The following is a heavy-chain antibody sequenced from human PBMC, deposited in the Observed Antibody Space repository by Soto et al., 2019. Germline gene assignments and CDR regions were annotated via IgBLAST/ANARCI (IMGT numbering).Heavy chain of an antibody. D-gene: IGHD6-13*01. CDR1: GYTFTSYY. V-gene: IGHV1-46*01. CDR3: ASSVEVIPGIAAAGPPYYYYGMDV. J-gene: IGHJ6*02. Sequence: ASVKVSCKASGYTFTSYYMHWVRQAPGRGLEWMGIINPSGGSTSYAQKFQGRVTMTRDTSTSTVYMELSSLRSEDTAVYYCASSVEVIPGIAAAGPPYYYYGMDVWGQGTTVTVSS. CDR2: INPSGGST.